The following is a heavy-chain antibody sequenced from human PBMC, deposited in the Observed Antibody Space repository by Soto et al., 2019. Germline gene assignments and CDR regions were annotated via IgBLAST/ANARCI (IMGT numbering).Heavy chain of an antibody. CDR3: AKGQGEQQVLAKYYFAY. D-gene: IGHD2-2*01. J-gene: IGHJ4*02. CDR1: GVSITSYF. V-gene: IGHV4-59*01. CDR2: ISFSGAT. Sequence: SEAQSVTCPVSGVSITSYFWGWIRQTPGKGLDWIGSISFSGATYSNPSLTGRAALSVDTSENDFSLTLNSVTYADTAVYYCAKGQGEQQVLAKYYFAYWGQVTQVTVSS.